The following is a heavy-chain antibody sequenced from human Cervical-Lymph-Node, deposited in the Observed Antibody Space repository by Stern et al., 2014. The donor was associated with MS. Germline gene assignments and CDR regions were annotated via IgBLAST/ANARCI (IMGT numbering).Heavy chain of an antibody. CDR1: GYSFITYS. V-gene: IGHV5-51*01. Sequence: EVQLVESGAEVKKPGESLKISCKGSGYSFITYSIGWVRQMPGKGLEWMGVIYPGDPDAGSSPSFQGQVTISADKSISTAYLQWSSLKASDTAIYYCARMSRRCFDYWGQGTLVTVSP. CDR3: ARMSRRCFDY. J-gene: IGHJ4*02. D-gene: IGHD4-17*01. CDR2: IYPGDPDA.